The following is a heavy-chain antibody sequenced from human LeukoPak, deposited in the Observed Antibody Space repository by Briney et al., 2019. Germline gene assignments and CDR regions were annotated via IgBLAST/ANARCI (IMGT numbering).Heavy chain of an antibody. CDR2: IYYSGST. CDR1: GGSISSYY. Sequence: SETLSLTCTVSGGSISSYYWSWIRQPPGKGLEWIGYIYYSGSTNYNPSLKSRVTISVDTSKNQFSLKLNSVTAADTAVYYCTSWDQGLGYWGQGTLVTVSS. D-gene: IGHD1-26*01. J-gene: IGHJ4*02. V-gene: IGHV4-59*01. CDR3: TSWDQGLGY.